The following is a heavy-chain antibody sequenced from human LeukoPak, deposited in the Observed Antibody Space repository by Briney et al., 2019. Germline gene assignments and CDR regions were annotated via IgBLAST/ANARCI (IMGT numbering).Heavy chain of an antibody. D-gene: IGHD6-13*01. Sequence: PGRSLRLSCVASGFSFSNYWMHWVRQVPGEGLVWVSRINNDGSSTTYADSVEGRFTISRDNAKNTVYLQMNSLRAEDTAVYYCAKAGYSSSSQKTFYYWGQGTLVTVSS. CDR2: INNDGSST. V-gene: IGHV3-74*03. CDR3: AKAGYSSSSQKTFYY. J-gene: IGHJ4*02. CDR1: GFSFSNYW.